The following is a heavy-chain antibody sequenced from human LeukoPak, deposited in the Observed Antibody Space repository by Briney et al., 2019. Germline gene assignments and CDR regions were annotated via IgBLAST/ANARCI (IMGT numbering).Heavy chain of an antibody. CDR1: GFTFDDYA. CDR2: ISWNSGSI. V-gene: IGHV3-9*01. J-gene: IGHJ6*02. CDR3: AKDIGRFLEWLFIDYYYGMDV. Sequence: PGGSLRLSCAASGFTFDDYAMHWVRQAPGKGLEWVSGISWNSGSIGYADSVKGRFTISRDNAKNSLYLQMNSLRAEDTALYYCAKDIGRFLEWLFIDYYYGMDVWGQGTTVTVSS. D-gene: IGHD3-3*01.